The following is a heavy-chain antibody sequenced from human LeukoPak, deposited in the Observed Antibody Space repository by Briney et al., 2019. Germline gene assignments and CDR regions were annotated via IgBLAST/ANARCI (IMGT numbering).Heavy chain of an antibody. CDR3: ATSGSCHKYYFDY. CDR2: INPSGGST. CDR1: GYSFSAYY. Sequence: GASVKISCKASGYSFSAYYMHWVRQAPGQGLEWMGVINPSGGSTSYALKFQDRVTVSRDTSTSTVYMELTSLRSDDTAVYFCATSGSCHKYYFDYWGQGTLVTVSS. J-gene: IGHJ4*02. D-gene: IGHD1-26*01. V-gene: IGHV1-46*01.